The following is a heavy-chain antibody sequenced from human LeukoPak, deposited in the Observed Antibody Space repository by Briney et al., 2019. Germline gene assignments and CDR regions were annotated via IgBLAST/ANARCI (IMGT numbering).Heavy chain of an antibody. CDR2: IKQDGSEK. D-gene: IGHD6-13*01. CDR3: ARASSSWYFYYYCYMDV. V-gene: IGHV3-7*01. CDR1: GFTFSSYW. J-gene: IGHJ6*03. Sequence: PGGSLRLSCAASGFTFSSYWMSWVRQAPGKGLEWVANIKQDGSEKYYVDSVKGRFTISRDNAKNSLYLQMNSLRAEDTAVYYCARASSSWYFYYYCYMDVWGKGTTVTISS.